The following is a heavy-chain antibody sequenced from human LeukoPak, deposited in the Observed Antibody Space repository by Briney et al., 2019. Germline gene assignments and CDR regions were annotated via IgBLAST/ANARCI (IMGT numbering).Heavy chain of an antibody. V-gene: IGHV3-48*04. CDR1: GFTFSSHT. Sequence: PGGSLRLSCAASGFTFSSHTINWVRQAPGKGLEWLSSISSDSKTIYYVDSVRGRFTISRDNAKNSLYLQMNSLRAEDTAVFYRARKPITGSHSGAFDIWGQGTMVTVSS. CDR3: ARKPITGSHSGAFDI. D-gene: IGHD1-26*01. J-gene: IGHJ3*02. CDR2: ISSDSKTI.